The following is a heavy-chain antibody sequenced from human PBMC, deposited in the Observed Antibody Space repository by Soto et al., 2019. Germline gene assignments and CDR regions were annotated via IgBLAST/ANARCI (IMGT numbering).Heavy chain of an antibody. Sequence: GASVKVSCKASGYTFTGYYMHWVRQAPGQGLEWMGWINPNSGGTNYAQKFQGWVTMTRDTSISTAYMELSRLRSDDTAVYYCARASYLLRSKGRGYSYGPLGYWGQGTLVTVSS. D-gene: IGHD5-18*01. CDR1: GYTFTGYY. CDR3: ARASYLLRSKGRGYSYGPLGY. J-gene: IGHJ4*02. CDR2: INPNSGGT. V-gene: IGHV1-2*04.